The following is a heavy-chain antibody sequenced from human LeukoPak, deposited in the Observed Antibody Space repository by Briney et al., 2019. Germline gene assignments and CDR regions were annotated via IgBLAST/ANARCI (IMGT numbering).Heavy chain of an antibody. CDR3: AKSSVVRGVNITSPDYYYYMDV. V-gene: IGHV3-30*18. D-gene: IGHD3-10*01. CDR1: GFTFSSYW. Sequence: GGSLRLSCAASGFTFSSYWMHWVRQAPGKGLEWVAVISYDGSNKYYADSVKGRFTISRDNSKNTLYLQMNSLRAEDTAVYYCAKSSVVRGVNITSPDYYYYMDVWGKGTTVTVSS. CDR2: ISYDGSNK. J-gene: IGHJ6*03.